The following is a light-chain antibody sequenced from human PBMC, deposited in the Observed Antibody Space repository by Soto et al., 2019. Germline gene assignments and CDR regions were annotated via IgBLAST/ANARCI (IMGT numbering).Light chain of an antibody. J-gene: IGKJ1*01. CDR2: DAS. V-gene: IGKV3-15*01. Sequence: TQPPANQSMSRGESAPLSCRASQSVRSNLAWYQQKPGQPPRLLIYDASTRATGIPSRFSCSGSATELTIPINSLKSEEFAGYYCQQYDNWPRTFGQG. CDR3: QQYDNWPRT. CDR1: QSVRSN.